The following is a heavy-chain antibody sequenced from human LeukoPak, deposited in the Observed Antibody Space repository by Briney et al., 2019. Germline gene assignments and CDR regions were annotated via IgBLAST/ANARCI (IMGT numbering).Heavy chain of an antibody. J-gene: IGHJ4*02. CDR2: ISWNSGSI. CDR1: GFTFDDYG. CDR3: AKDISYGWYYFDY. D-gene: IGHD6-19*01. Sequence: GGSLRLSCAASGFTFDDYGMHWVRQAPGKGLEWVSGISWNSGSIGYADSVKGRFTISRDNAKNSLYLQMNSLRAEDTALYYCAKDISYGWYYFDYWGQGTLVTVSS. V-gene: IGHV3-9*01.